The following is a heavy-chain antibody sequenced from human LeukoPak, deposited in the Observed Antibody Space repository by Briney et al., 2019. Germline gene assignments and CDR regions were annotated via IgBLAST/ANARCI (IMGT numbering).Heavy chain of an antibody. CDR3: AGVSHYYDIEGAYYFDY. D-gene: IGHD3-22*01. CDR2: IYYSGST. J-gene: IGHJ4*02. CDR1: GGSISSYY. Sequence: SETLSLTCTVSGGSISSYYWSWIRQPPGKGLEWIGYIYYSGSTNYNPSLKSRVTISVDTSKNQFSLKLSSVTAADTAVYYCAGVSHYYDIEGAYYFDYWGQGTLVTVSS. V-gene: IGHV4-59*01.